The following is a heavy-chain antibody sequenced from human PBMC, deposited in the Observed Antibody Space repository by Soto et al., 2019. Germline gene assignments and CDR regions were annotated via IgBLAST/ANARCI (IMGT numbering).Heavy chain of an antibody. J-gene: IGHJ5*02. Sequence: EVQLVESGGGLVQPGRSLRLSCAASGFTFDDYAMHWVRQAPGKGLEWVSGISWNSGSIGYADSVKGRFTISRDNAKNPLNLKMNSLRAEDTALNSWAKDKDKLLSGGFDPWAREPWSPSPQ. CDR1: GFTFDDYA. CDR3: AKDKDKLLSGGFDP. D-gene: IGHD2-2*01. CDR2: ISWNSGSI. V-gene: IGHV3-9*01.